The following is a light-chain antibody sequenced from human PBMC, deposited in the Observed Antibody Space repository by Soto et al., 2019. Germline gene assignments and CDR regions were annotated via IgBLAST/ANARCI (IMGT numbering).Light chain of an antibody. CDR1: QSVSSSY. CDR3: QQYGSSGT. CDR2: DAS. J-gene: IGKJ1*01. Sequence: EIVITTSPATLSVSPGERATLSRRASQSVSSSYLAWYQQKPGQAPRLLIYDASNRATGIPDRFSGSGSGTDFTLTISRLEPEDFAVYYCQQYGSSGTFGQGTKVDIK. V-gene: IGKV3-20*01.